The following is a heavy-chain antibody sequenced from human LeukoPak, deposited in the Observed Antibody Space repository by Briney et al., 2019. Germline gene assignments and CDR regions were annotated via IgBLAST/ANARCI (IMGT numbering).Heavy chain of an antibody. V-gene: IGHV4-59*13. CDR3: ARSSSGLGYGDYYFHS. CDR2: ISYSGTT. J-gene: IGHJ4*02. D-gene: IGHD4-17*01. CDR1: GGSISGYY. Sequence: SETLSLTCTVSGGSISGYYWSWIRQSPGKGLEWIGYISYSGTTKYNPSLKSRVTISVDTSKKSFSLTLTSVTSADTAVYYCARSSSGLGYGDYYFHSWGQGTRVTVFS.